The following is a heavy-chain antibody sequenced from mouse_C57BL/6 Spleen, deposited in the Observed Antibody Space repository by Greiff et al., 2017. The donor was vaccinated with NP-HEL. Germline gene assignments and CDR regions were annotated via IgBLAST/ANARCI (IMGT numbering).Heavy chain of an antibody. Sequence: QVQLQQSGAELVKPGASVKISCKASGYTFTDYYINWVKQRPGQGLEWIGKIGPGSGSTYYNEKFKGKATLTADKSSSPAYMQLSSLTSEDSAVYFCARLVTTVVATPLYYFDYWGQGTTLTVSS. CDR1: GYTFTDYY. CDR3: ARLVTTVVATPLYYFDY. D-gene: IGHD1-1*01. J-gene: IGHJ2*01. V-gene: IGHV1-77*01. CDR2: IGPGSGST.